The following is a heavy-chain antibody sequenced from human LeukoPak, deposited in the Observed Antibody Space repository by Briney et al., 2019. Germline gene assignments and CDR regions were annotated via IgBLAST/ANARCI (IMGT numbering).Heavy chain of an antibody. CDR1: VFTFTTYW. V-gene: IGHV3-7*05. CDR3: ARGFDGYYGFDI. Sequence: GGSLRLSCAASVFTFTTYWMSWVRQAPGKGLEWVANINQDGIEKYYVASVKGRFTISRDNAKNSMYVQMNSLRAEDTAVYYCARGFDGYYGFDIWGQGTMVTVSS. J-gene: IGHJ3*02. CDR2: INQDGIEK. D-gene: IGHD5-24*01.